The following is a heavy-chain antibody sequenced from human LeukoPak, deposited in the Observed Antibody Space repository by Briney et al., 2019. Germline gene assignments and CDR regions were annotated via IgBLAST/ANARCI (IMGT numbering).Heavy chain of an antibody. CDR2: SRNKANSYST. Sequence: GGSLRLSCVASGFTFSDHYMEWVRQAPGKGLEWVGRSRNKANSYSTEYAASVKGRFTISRDDSKTSLFLQMNSLKTEDTAVYYCTRASSGYIPFDYWGQGTLVTVSS. CDR3: TRASSGYIPFDY. V-gene: IGHV3-72*01. D-gene: IGHD5-12*01. CDR1: GFTFSDHY. J-gene: IGHJ4*02.